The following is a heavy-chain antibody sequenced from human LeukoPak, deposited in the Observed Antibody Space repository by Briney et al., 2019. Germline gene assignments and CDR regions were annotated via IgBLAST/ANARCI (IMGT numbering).Heavy chain of an antibody. D-gene: IGHD5-18*01. CDR3: ARVGDTAMTNFDY. CDR1: GFTFSSYG. CDR2: IRYDGSNK. V-gene: IGHV3-30*02. Sequence: SGGSLRLSCAASGFTFSSYGMHWVRQAPGKGLEWVAFIRYDGSNKYYADSVKGRFTISRDNSKNTLYLQMNSLRAEDTAVYYCARVGDTAMTNFDYWGQGTLVTVSS. J-gene: IGHJ4*02.